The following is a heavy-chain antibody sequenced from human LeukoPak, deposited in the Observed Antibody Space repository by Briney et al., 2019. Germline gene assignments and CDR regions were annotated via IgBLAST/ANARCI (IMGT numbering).Heavy chain of an antibody. J-gene: IGHJ4*02. V-gene: IGHV4-38-2*01. CDR2: IYHSGDT. CDR1: GYSISSGFY. D-gene: IGHD3-22*01. CDR3: ASVNSAYYSY. Sequence: TSETLSLTCAVSGYSISSGFYWGRIRQPPGKGLEWIGSIYHSGDTYFNPSLKTRVTISVDTSRNQFSLKLSSVTAADTAVYYCASVNSAYYSYWGQGTLVTVSS.